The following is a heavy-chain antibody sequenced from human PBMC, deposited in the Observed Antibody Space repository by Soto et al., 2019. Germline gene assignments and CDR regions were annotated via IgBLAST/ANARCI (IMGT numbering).Heavy chain of an antibody. V-gene: IGHV4-31*03. J-gene: IGHJ3*01. D-gene: IGHD2-8*01. CDR2: ISYSGST. CDR1: AGSISTINYY. CDR3: ARSAQWDGFDP. Sequence: QVQLQESGPGLVRPSQTLSLTCTVSAGSISTINYYWSWIRQHPEKGLEWIGYISYSGSTFYHSSLKXRXPXSXXTSKKQFSLTLPSVTAADTAVYYCARSAQWDGFDPWGQGTMVTVSS.